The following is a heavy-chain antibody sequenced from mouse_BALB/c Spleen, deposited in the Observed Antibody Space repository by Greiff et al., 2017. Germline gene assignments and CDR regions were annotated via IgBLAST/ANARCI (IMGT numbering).Heavy chain of an antibody. Sequence: EVKLQESGGGLVQPGGSRKLSCEASGFTFSSFGMHWVRQAPEKGLEWVAYISSGSSTIYYADTVKGRFTISRDNPKNTPFLQMTSLRSEDTAMYYCARSKNYGYAMDYWGQGTSVTVSS. J-gene: IGHJ4*01. CDR2: ISSGSSTI. CDR1: GFTFSSFG. CDR3: ARSKNYGYAMDY. V-gene: IGHV5-17*02. D-gene: IGHD1-1*01.